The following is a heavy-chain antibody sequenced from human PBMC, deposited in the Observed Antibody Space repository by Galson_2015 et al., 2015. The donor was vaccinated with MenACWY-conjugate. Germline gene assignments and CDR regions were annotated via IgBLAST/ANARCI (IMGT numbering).Heavy chain of an antibody. V-gene: IGHV3-74*01. CDR1: GFTFNQYW. CDR3: TRGNDFSDWFDP. CDR2: ISPDGSVT. Sequence: SLRLSCAASGFTFNQYWMHWVRHAPGKGLVWVSRISPDGSVTNYADSVKGRFTISRDNAKNMLYLQMNSLRGEDTAVYYCTRGNDFSDWFDPWGQGTLVTVSS. D-gene: IGHD3/OR15-3a*01. J-gene: IGHJ5*02.